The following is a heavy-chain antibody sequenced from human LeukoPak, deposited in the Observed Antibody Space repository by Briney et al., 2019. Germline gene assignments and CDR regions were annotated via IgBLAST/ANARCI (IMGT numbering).Heavy chain of an antibody. V-gene: IGHV5-51*01. D-gene: IGHD5-24*01. J-gene: IGHJ2*01. CDR1: GYSFTSYW. CDR3: ARRKATNYWYFDL. Sequence: HGESLKISCKGSGYSFTSYWIGWVRQMPGKGLGWMGIIYPGDSDTRYSPSFQGQVTISADKSISTAYLQWSSLKASDTAMYYCARRKATNYWYFDLWGRGTLVTVSS. CDR2: IYPGDSDT.